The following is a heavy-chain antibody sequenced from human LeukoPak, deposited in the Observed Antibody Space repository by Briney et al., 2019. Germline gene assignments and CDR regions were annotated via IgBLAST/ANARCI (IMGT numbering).Heavy chain of an antibody. CDR3: AKDGLVWFGELN. V-gene: IGHV3-23*01. CDR2: ISGSGGST. J-gene: IGHJ4*02. Sequence: PGGSLRLSCEASAFTVSSNYMNWVPQAPGKGLEWVSAISGSGGSTYYADSVKGRLTISRDNSKNTLYLQMNSLRAEDTAVYYCAKDGLVWFGELNWGQGTLVTVSS. D-gene: IGHD3-10*01. CDR1: AFTVSSNY.